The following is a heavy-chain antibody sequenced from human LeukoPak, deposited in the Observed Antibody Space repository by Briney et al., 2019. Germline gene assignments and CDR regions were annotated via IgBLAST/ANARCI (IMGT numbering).Heavy chain of an antibody. CDR3: TRLTQMATIYFDY. CDR2: IRSKAYGGTT. Sequence: GGSLRLSCTASGFTFGDYAMSWFRQAPGKGLEWVGFIRSKAYGGTTEYAASVKGRFTISRDDSKSIAYQQMNSLKTEDTAVYYCTRLTQMATIYFDYWGQGILVTVSS. V-gene: IGHV3-49*03. CDR1: GFTFGDYA. D-gene: IGHD5-24*01. J-gene: IGHJ4*02.